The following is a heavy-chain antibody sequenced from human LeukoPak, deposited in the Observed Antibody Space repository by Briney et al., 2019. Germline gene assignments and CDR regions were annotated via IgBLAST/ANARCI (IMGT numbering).Heavy chain of an antibody. CDR2: ISYDGTNK. V-gene: IGHV3-30*03. J-gene: IGHJ4*02. CDR3: ARDPYYYGSGIWGYFDY. CDR1: GFTFSSYG. Sequence: GTSLRLSCVASGFTFSSYGMNWVRQAPGKGLEWVAVISYDGTNKFYVDPLRGRFTISRDNSKNTLYLQMNSLRAEDTAVYYCARDPYYYGSGIWGYFDYWGQGTLVTVSS. D-gene: IGHD3-10*01.